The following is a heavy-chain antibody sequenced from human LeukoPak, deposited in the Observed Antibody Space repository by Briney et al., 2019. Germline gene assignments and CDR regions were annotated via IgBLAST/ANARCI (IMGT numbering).Heavy chain of an antibody. J-gene: IGHJ4*02. CDR3: ARNYYYDSSGKIDY. CDR2: ISPNSGGT. V-gene: IGHV1-2*02. D-gene: IGHD3-22*01. CDR1: GYTFTGYY. Sequence: ASVKVSCKASGYTFTGYYMHWVRQAPGQGLEWMGWISPNSGGTNYAQKFQGRVTMTRDTSISTAYMELSRLRSDDTAVYYCARNYYYDSSGKIDYWGQGTLVTVSS.